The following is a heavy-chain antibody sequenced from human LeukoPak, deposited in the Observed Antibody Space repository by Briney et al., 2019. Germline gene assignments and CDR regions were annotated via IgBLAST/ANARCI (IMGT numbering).Heavy chain of an antibody. J-gene: IGHJ1*01. D-gene: IGHD1-26*01. CDR2: ISDNGGGT. CDR3: AADRERDPSCHYLV. CDR1: GFTFSDYA. V-gene: IGHV3-23*01. Sequence: PGGSLRLSCTASGFTFSDYAMSWVRQAPGEGLEWVSSISDNGGGTYYADSVKGRFTISRDNSKNTLFLQMNSLRAEDSAVYYCAADRERDPSCHYLVGGQGTLITVSS.